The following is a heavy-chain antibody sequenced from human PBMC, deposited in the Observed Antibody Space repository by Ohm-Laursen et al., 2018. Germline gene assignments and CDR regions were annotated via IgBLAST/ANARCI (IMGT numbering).Heavy chain of an antibody. CDR2: ISNDGASA. CDR3: ARGSDD. J-gene: IGHJ4*02. Sequence: SLRLSCTASGFSSSTYAMNWVRQAPGQGLEFVSAISNDGASALYAESVKGRFTISRDNSKNTLYLQMGSLGADDMGVYFCARGSDDWGQGTLVTVSS. V-gene: IGHV3-64*02. CDR1: GFSSSTYA.